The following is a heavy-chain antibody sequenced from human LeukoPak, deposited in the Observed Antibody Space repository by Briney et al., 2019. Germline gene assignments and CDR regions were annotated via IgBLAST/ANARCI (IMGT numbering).Heavy chain of an antibody. J-gene: IGHJ6*03. CDR1: GFTFSDYY. V-gene: IGHV3-11*04. Sequence: GGSLRLSCAASGFTFSDYYMSWIRQAPGKGLEWVSYISSSRSTIYYADSVKGRFTISRDNAKNSLYLQMNSLRAEDTAVYYCAGDQGIPYYYYYMDVWGKGTTVTVSS. CDR2: ISSSRSTI. CDR3: AGDQGIPYYYYYMDV.